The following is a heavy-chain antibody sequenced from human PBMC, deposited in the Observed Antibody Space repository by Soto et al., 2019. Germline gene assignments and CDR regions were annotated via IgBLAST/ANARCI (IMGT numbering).Heavy chain of an antibody. CDR1: GFTVSSNY. J-gene: IGHJ6*02. D-gene: IGHD3-22*01. Sequence: PGGSLRLSCAASGFTVSSNYMSWVRQAPGKGLEWVSVIYSGGSTYYADSVKGRFTISRDNSKNTLYLQMNSLRAEDTAVYYCARDLWGSGYLLGMDVWGQGTTVTVSS. CDR3: ARDLWGSGYLLGMDV. V-gene: IGHV3-53*01. CDR2: IYSGGST.